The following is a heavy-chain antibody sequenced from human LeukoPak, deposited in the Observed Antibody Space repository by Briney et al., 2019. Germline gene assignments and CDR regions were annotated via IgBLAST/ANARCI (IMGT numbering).Heavy chain of an antibody. CDR2: ISIYNGNT. D-gene: IGHD3-3*01. Sequence: GASVKVSCKASGYTFTNYGISRVRQAPGQGLEWMGWISIYNGNTDYAQKLRGRVTMTTDTSTSTAYMELGSLRSDDTAVYYCARITYDFWSGYYMPDDPWGQGTLVTVSS. V-gene: IGHV1-18*01. CDR3: ARITYDFWSGYYMPDDP. CDR1: GYTFTNYG. J-gene: IGHJ5*02.